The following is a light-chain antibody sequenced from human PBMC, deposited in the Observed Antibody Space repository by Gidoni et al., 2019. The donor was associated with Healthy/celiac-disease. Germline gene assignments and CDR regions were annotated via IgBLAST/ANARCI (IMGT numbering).Light chain of an antibody. CDR1: QSVLYSSNNKNY. Sequence: DIVMTQSPASLPVSLGERATINCKSSQSVLYSSNNKNYLAWYQQKPGQPPKLLIYWAFTRESGVPDRFSGSGSGTDFTLTISSLQAEDVAVYYCQQYYSTLFTFGPGTKVDIK. J-gene: IGKJ3*01. V-gene: IGKV4-1*01. CDR2: WAF. CDR3: QQYYSTLFT.